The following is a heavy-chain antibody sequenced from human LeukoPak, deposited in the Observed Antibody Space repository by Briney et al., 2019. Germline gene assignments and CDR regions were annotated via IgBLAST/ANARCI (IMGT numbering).Heavy chain of an antibody. CDR2: ISYDGSNK. CDR3: AKETGRWELE. J-gene: IGHJ4*02. CDR1: GFTFSSYG. Sequence: PGGSLRLSCAASGFTFSSYGIHWVRQAPGKGLEWVAVISYDGSNKYYADSVKGRFTISRDNSKNTLYLQMNSLRAEDTAVYYCAKETGRWELEWGQGTLVTVSS. D-gene: IGHD1-26*01. V-gene: IGHV3-30*18.